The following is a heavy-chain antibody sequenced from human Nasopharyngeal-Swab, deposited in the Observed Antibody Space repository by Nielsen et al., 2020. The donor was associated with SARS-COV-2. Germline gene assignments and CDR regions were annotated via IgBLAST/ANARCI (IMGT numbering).Heavy chain of an antibody. J-gene: IGHJ4*02. D-gene: IGHD6-6*01. Sequence: ASVNVSCKPFSYPFTKYGISWVRQAPGQGLEWMGWIRVIDGDTYYARNFEGRVSMTVGTTTRTVFLDLGSLTSDDTAVYYCARDGDKYSEHWGQGTQVTVSS. CDR3: ARDGDKYSEH. CDR1: SYPFTKYG. CDR2: IRVIDGDT. V-gene: IGHV1-18*04.